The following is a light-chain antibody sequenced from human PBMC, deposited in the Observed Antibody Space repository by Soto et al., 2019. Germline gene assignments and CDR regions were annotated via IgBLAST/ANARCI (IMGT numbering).Light chain of an antibody. CDR1: QSVSYN. Sequence: EIVMTQSPATLSVSPGERATLSCRASQSVSYNLAWYQQKPGQAPRLLIYGASTRATGIPARFSGSGSGTEFTLTMSSLQSEDFAVYYCQQYNKSPRTFGQGTKVEIK. V-gene: IGKV3-15*01. CDR3: QQYNKSPRT. J-gene: IGKJ1*01. CDR2: GAS.